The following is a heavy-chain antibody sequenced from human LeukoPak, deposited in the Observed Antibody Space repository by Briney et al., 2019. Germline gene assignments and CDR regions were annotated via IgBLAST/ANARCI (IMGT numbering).Heavy chain of an antibody. V-gene: IGHV4-39*01. Sequence: SETLSLTCSVSGASISSSSNYWGWIRQPPGKGLEWFGSIYYSGSTYYNPSLRSRVTISVDTSKNQFSLKLTSVTAADTAVYYCAFICTSGSCYSVDYWGQGTLVTVSS. J-gene: IGHJ4*02. D-gene: IGHD2-15*01. CDR3: AFICTSGSCYSVDY. CDR1: GASISSSSNY. CDR2: IYYSGST.